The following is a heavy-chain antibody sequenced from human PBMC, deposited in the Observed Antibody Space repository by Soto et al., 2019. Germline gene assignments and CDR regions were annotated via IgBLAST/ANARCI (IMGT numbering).Heavy chain of an antibody. V-gene: IGHV1-69*12. D-gene: IGHD2-15*01. CDR2: IIPIFGTA. CDR3: ARVHCSGGSCYSSAFDI. J-gene: IGHJ3*02. CDR1: GGTFSSYA. Sequence: QVQLVQSGAEVKKPGSSVKVSCKASGGTFSSYAISWVRQAPGQGLEWMGGIIPIFGTANYAQKFQGGVTITADESTSTAYMELSSLRSEDTAVYYCARVHCSGGSCYSSAFDIWGQGTMVTVSS.